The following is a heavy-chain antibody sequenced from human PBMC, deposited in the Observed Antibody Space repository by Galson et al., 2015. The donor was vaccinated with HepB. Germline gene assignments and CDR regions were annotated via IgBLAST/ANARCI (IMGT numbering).Heavy chain of an antibody. V-gene: IGHV3-11*01. Sequence: SLRLSCAASGFTFSDYYMSWIRQAPGKGLEWVSYISSSGSTIYYADSVKGRFTISRDNAKNSLYLQMNSLRAEDTAVYYCARDLAWMDWLLDSAYYYGMDVWGQGTTVTVSS. J-gene: IGHJ6*02. CDR1: GFTFSDYY. CDR3: ARDLAWMDWLLDSAYYYGMDV. CDR2: ISSSGSTI. D-gene: IGHD3-3*01.